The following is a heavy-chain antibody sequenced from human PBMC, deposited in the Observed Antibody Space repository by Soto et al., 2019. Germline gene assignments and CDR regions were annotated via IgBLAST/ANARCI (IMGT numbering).Heavy chain of an antibody. CDR1: GGSISSYY. Sequence: SLTCTVSGGSISSYYWSLIRQPAGKGLEWIGRIYTSGSTNYNPSLKSRVTMSVDTSKNQFSLKLSSVTAADTAVYYCVGLGYSSSWYLHYYYGMDVWGQGTTVTVSS. V-gene: IGHV4-4*07. CDR3: VGLGYSSSWYLHYYYGMDV. J-gene: IGHJ6*02. D-gene: IGHD6-13*01. CDR2: IYTSGST.